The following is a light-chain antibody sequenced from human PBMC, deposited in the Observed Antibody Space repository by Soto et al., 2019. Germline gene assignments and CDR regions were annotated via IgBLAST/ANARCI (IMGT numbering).Light chain of an antibody. CDR2: AAS. CDR1: QSVSSG. V-gene: IGKV3-15*01. J-gene: IGKJ4*01. Sequence: EIVMTQSPATLSVSPGERATPSCRAGQSVSSGLAWYQQKPGQTPRLLIYAASTRATGIPARFSGSGSGTEFTLTISSLQSEDFAVYYCQQYNNWPLTFGGGTKVEIK. CDR3: QQYNNWPLT.